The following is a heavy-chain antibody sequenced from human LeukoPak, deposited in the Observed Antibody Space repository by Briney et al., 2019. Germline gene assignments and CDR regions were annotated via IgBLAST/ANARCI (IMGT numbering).Heavy chain of an antibody. CDR3: AKNILNSAWSTVYFAY. CDR1: EFTFSSYA. CDR2: ISSSGYTT. D-gene: IGHD6-19*01. V-gene: IGHV3-23*01. J-gene: IGHJ4*02. Sequence: PGGSLRLSCAGSEFTFSSYAMSWVRQAPGKGLEWVSAISSSGYTTFYADSVKGRFTISRDNSKKTLYLQMNSLRAEDTAVYYCAKNILNSAWSTVYFAYWGQGTLVTVSS.